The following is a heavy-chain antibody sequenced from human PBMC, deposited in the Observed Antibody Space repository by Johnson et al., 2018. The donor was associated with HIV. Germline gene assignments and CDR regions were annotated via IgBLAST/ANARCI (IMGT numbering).Heavy chain of an antibody. CDR3: ARPLYYYDSSGYYTPSHAFDI. CDR1: GFTFDDYA. D-gene: IGHD3-22*01. CDR2: ISWNSGSI. J-gene: IGHJ3*02. V-gene: IGHV3-9*01. Sequence: VQLVESGGGLVQPGGSLRLSCAASGFTFDDYAMHWVRQAPGKGLEWVSGISWNSGSIGYADSVRGRFTISRDNAKNSLYLKMNSLRAEDTALYFCARPLYYYDSSGYYTPSHAFDIWGQGTMVTVSS.